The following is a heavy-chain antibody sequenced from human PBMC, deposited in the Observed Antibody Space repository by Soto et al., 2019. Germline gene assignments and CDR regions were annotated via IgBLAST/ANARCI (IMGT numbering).Heavy chain of an antibody. CDR2: IIPIFGTA. CDR1: GGTFSSYS. J-gene: IGHJ4*02. Sequence: QVQLVQSGAEVKKPGSSVKVSCKASGGTFSSYSINWVRQAPGQGLEWMGEIIPIFGTANYAQKFQGRVTITGDESTSTAYMELRSLRSEDTAGYYCARDGGRHSGGIDYWGQGTLVTVSS. V-gene: IGHV1-69*01. CDR3: ARDGGRHSGGIDY. D-gene: IGHD1-26*01.